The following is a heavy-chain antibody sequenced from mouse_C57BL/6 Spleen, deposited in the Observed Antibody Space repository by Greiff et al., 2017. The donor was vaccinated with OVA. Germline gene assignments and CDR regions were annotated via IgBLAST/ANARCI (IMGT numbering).Heavy chain of an antibody. CDR2: ISYDGSN. CDR3: ARSCYGYDGWFAY. J-gene: IGHJ3*01. Sequence: EVQVVESGPGLVKPSQSLSLTCSVTGYSITSGYYWYWIRQFPGNKQEWMGYISYDGSNNYNQTLKNRIPITRDTSKNQFFLKLNSVTTEDTATYYCARSCYGYDGWFAYWGQGTLVTVSA. V-gene: IGHV3-6*01. D-gene: IGHD2-9*01. CDR1: GYSITSGYY.